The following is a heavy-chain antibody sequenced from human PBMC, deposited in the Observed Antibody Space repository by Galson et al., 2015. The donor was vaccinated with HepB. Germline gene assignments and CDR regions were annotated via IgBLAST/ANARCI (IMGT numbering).Heavy chain of an antibody. CDR3: AHHYDFWSGYPRGWFDP. CDR2: ISGSGGST. CDR1: GFTFSSYA. Sequence: SLRLSCAASGFTFSSYAMSWVRQAPGKGLEWVSVISGSGGSTYYADSVKGRFTISRDNSKNTLYLQMNSLRAEDTAVYYCAHHYDFWSGYPRGWFDPWGQGTLVTVSS. J-gene: IGHJ5*02. D-gene: IGHD3-3*01. V-gene: IGHV3-23*01.